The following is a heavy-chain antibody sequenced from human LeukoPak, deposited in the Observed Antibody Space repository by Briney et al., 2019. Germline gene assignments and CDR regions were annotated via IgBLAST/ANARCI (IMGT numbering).Heavy chain of an antibody. J-gene: IGHJ5*02. CDR1: GFTLSTYW. V-gene: IGHV3-7*01. Sequence: GGSLRLSCEASGFTLSTYWMNWVRQVPGKGLDWVANINPDGSGKRYVDSVKGRFTIARDNADNSLSLQMNSLRAEDTAVYYCASWGAGGSSWGQGTLVTVSS. CDR3: ASWGAGGSS. D-gene: IGHD2-15*01. CDR2: INPDGSGK.